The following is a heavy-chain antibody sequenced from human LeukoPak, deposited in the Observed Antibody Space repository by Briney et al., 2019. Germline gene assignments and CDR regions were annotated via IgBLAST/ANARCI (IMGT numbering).Heavy chain of an antibody. V-gene: IGHV3-23*01. D-gene: IGHD3-9*01. J-gene: IGHJ4*02. CDR1: GFTFSSYA. CDR3: ARETDILTGLYDY. Sequence: PGGSLRLSCAASGFTFSSYAMSWVRQAPGKGLEWVSAISGSGGSTYYADSVKGRFTISRHNSKNTLYLQMNSLRAEDTAVYHCARETDILTGLYDYWGQGTLVTVSS. CDR2: ISGSGGST.